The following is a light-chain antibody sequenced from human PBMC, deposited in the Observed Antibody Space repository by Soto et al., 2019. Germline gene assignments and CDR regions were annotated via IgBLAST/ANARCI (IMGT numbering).Light chain of an antibody. J-gene: IGKJ5*01. Sequence: ETVLTQSPATLSLSPGERATLSCRASRSISTYLAWYQQKPGQAPRLLIYGASNRATDIPDRFSGRGSGTDFTLTISRLEPEDFAVYYCQQYNIWRSITFGQGTRLEIK. CDR2: GAS. CDR3: QQYNIWRSIT. V-gene: IGKV3-11*01. CDR1: RSISTY.